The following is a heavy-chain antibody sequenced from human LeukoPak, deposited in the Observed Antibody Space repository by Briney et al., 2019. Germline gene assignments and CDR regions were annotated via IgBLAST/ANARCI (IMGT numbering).Heavy chain of an antibody. V-gene: IGHV1-18*01. CDR3: ARETNSWFDP. CDR2: ISAYNGNT. Sequence: ASVKVSCKASGYTFTSNGITWVRQAPRQGLEWMGWISAYNGNTNYAQKLQGRVTMTTDTFTSTAYMELRSLRSDDTAVYYCARETNSWFDPWGQGTLVTVSS. J-gene: IGHJ5*02. CDR1: GYTFTSNG. D-gene: IGHD4-23*01.